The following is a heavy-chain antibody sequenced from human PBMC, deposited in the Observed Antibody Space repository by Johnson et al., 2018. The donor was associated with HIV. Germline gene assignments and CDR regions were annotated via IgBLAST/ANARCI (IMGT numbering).Heavy chain of an antibody. CDR3: ATDRGGSYDAFHI. Sequence: VQLVESGGGVVQPGRSLRLSCAASGFTVSSNYMSWVRQAPGKGLEWVSVIYSGGSTYYADSVKGRFTISRDNSKNTLYLQMNSLRGEDTAVYYCATDRGGSYDAFHIWGQGTMVTVSS. J-gene: IGHJ3*02. CDR2: IYSGGST. D-gene: IGHD1-26*01. V-gene: IGHV3-53*01. CDR1: GFTVSSNY.